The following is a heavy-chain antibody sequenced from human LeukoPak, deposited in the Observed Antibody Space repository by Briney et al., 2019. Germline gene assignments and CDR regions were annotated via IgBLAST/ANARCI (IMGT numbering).Heavy chain of an antibody. D-gene: IGHD1-26*01. V-gene: IGHV4-4*07. Sequence: SETLSLTCTVSGGSISSYYWSWIRQPAGKGLEWIGRIYTSGSTNYNPSLKSRVTMSVDTSKNQFSLKLSSVTAADTAVYYCARGRPVRWELPPDYWGQGTLVTVSS. J-gene: IGHJ4*02. CDR3: ARGRPVRWELPPDY. CDR2: IYTSGST. CDR1: GGSISSYY.